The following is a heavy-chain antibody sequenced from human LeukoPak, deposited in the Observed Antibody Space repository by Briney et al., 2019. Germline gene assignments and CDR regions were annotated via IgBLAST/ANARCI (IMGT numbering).Heavy chain of an antibody. J-gene: IGHJ4*02. Sequence: ASVKVSCKASGYTFTTYSIHWLRQAPGQRPEWMGWINVGNGDTKYSQKFQGRVTMTRDTSTSTVYMELSSLRSEDTAVYYCARDFVRALDYWGQGTLVTVSS. CDR1: GYTFTTYS. CDR3: ARDFVRALDY. D-gene: IGHD3-10*02. CDR2: INVGNGDT. V-gene: IGHV1-3*01.